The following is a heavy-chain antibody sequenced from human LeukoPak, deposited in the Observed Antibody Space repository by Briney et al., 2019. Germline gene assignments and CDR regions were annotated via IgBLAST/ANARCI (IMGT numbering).Heavy chain of an antibody. J-gene: IGHJ4*02. CDR3: ARVGATSNTTLDCFDY. CDR2: INTITGNP. V-gene: IGHV7-4-1*02. Sequence: ASVKVSCKASGYTFTTYAMNWVRQAPGQGLEWMGWINTITGNPTYAQDFTGRFVFSLDTSVSTAFLQISSLKTEDTAVYFCARVGATSNTTLDCFDYWGQGTLVTVSS. CDR1: GYTFTTYA. D-gene: IGHD1-1*01.